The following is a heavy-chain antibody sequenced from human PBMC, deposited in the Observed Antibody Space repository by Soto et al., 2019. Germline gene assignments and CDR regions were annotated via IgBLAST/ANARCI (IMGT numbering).Heavy chain of an antibody. J-gene: IGHJ1*01. V-gene: IGHV1-18*04. CDR2: ISAYNGNT. Sequence: QVQLVQSGAEVKKPGASVKVSCKASGYTFTSYGISWVRQAPGQGLEWMGWISAYNGNTNYAQKLQGRVTMTTDTSTSTAYMELRSLRSDDTAVYYCARIPDYVWGSYRYPQTGDFQHWGQGTLVTVSS. CDR3: ARIPDYVWGSYRYPQTGDFQH. CDR1: GYTFTSYG. D-gene: IGHD3-16*02.